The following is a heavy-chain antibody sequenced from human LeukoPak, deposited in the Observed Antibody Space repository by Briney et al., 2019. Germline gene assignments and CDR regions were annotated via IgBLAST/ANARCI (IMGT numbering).Heavy chain of an antibody. CDR2: ISSSGSTI. CDR1: GFTFSSYE. Sequence: QTGGSLRRSCAASGFTFSSYEMNWVRQAPGKGLEWVSYISSSGSTIYYADSVKGRFTISRDNAKNSLYLKMNSLRAEDTAVYYCARRARAYSHPYDYWAREPWSPSP. D-gene: IGHD4/OR15-4a*01. CDR3: ARRARAYSHPYDY. V-gene: IGHV3-48*03. J-gene: IGHJ4*02.